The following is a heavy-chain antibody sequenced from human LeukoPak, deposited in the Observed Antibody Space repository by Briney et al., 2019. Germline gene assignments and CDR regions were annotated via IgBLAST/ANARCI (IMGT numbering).Heavy chain of an antibody. CDR1: GITLSNYG. D-gene: IGHD3-22*01. Sequence: GGSLRLSCVVSGITLSNYGMSWVRQAPGKGLEWVAGISGSGGSTNYADSVKGRFTISRDNPKNQLYLQMNSLRAEDTAVYFCAKRGVVIRVILVGFHKEAYYFDSWGQGALVTVSS. V-gene: IGHV3-23*01. J-gene: IGHJ4*02. CDR2: ISGSGGST. CDR3: AKRGVVIRVILVGFHKEAYYFDS.